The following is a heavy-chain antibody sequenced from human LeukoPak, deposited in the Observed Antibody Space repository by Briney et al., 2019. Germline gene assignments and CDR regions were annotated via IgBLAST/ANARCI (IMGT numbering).Heavy chain of an antibody. V-gene: IGHV3-30*15. D-gene: IGHD1-7*01. CDR1: GFIFSNFA. Sequence: PGGSLRLSCVGSGFIFSNFAMHWVRQAPGKGLEWVALISYDGKSKYYADSMEGRFIISRDNSKNTLFLQMSGLRVDDTAVYYCVREEQELVRDYYYYMDVWGKGTTVTVSS. CDR3: VREEQELVRDYYYYMDV. CDR2: ISYDGKSK. J-gene: IGHJ6*03.